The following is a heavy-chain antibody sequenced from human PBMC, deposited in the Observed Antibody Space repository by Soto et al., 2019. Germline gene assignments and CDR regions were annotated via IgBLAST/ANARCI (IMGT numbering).Heavy chain of an antibody. V-gene: IGHV4-39*01. D-gene: IGHD6-13*01. CDR2: MHYGGST. J-gene: IGHJ5*02. CDR3: ARPGYSSSWYWFDA. CDR1: GGSFRSSDYY. Sequence: QVQLQESGPGLVKPSETLSLTCTVSGGSFRSSDYYWGWIRQPPNKGLEWIGSMHYGGSTFYNPSLKSRVSISVDTAKNQFSLRLTSVTAADTAAYYCARPGYSSSWYWFDAWGQEILVTVSS.